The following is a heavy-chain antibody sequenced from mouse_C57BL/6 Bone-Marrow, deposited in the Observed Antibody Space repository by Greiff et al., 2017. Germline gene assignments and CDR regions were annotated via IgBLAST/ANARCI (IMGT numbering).Heavy chain of an antibody. V-gene: IGHV1-55*01. CDR3: ARRGYGNYEGYFDY. Sequence: QVQLQQPGAELVKPGASVKMSCKASGYTFTSYWITWVKQRPGQGLEWIGDIYPGSGSTNYNEKFKGKATLTVDTSSSTAYMQLSSLTSEDSAVYYCARRGYGNYEGYFDYWGQGTTLTVSA. J-gene: IGHJ2*01. CDR2: IYPGSGST. D-gene: IGHD2-10*02. CDR1: GYTFTSYW.